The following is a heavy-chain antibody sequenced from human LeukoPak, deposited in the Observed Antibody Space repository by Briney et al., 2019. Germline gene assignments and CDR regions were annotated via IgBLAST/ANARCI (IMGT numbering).Heavy chain of an antibody. J-gene: IGHJ4*02. CDR2: IIPIFGTA. CDR1: GGTFSSYA. Sequence: SVKVSCKASGGTFSSYAISWVRQAPGQGLEWMGGIIPIFGTANYAQKFQGRVTLTRDTSTSTVYMELSSLRSEDTAIYYCARGDGYCSGGSCMIFDYWGQGTLVTVSS. D-gene: IGHD2-15*01. V-gene: IGHV1-69*05. CDR3: ARGDGYCSGGSCMIFDY.